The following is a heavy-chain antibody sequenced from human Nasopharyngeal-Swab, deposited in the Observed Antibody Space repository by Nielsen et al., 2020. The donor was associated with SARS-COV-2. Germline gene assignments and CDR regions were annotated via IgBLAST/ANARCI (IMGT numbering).Heavy chain of an antibody. V-gene: IGHV3-23*01. Sequence: GGSLRLSCAASGFTFSSDAMSWVRQAPGKGLEWVSAISGSGGSTYYADSVKGRFTISRDNSKNTLYLQMNSLRAEDTAVYYCARDLDSSGWYAPPDYWGQGTLVTVSS. CDR2: ISGSGGST. D-gene: IGHD6-19*01. CDR3: ARDLDSSGWYAPPDY. J-gene: IGHJ4*02. CDR1: GFTFSSDA.